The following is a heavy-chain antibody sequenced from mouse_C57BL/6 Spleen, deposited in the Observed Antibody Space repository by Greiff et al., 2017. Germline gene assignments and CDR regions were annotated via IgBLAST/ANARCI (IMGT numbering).Heavy chain of an antibody. V-gene: IGHV1-19*01. CDR1: GYTFTDYY. J-gene: IGHJ2*01. CDR3: ARCNYGSPYFDY. Sequence: EVKLMESGPVLVKPGASVKMSCKASGYTFTDYYMNWVKQSHGKSLEWTGVINPYNGGTSYNQKFKGKATLTVDKSSSTAYMELNSLTSEDSAVYYCARCNYGSPYFDYWGQGTTLTVSS. CDR2: INPYNGGT. D-gene: IGHD1-1*01.